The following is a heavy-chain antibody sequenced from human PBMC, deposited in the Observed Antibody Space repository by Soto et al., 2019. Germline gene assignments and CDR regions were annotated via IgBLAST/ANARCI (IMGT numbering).Heavy chain of an antibody. CDR2: INPNSGGT. V-gene: IGHV1-2*04. Sequence: ASVKVSCKASGYTFTGYYMHWVRQAPGQGLEWMGWINPNSGGTNYAQKFQDWVTMTRDTSISTAYMELSSLRSEDTAVYYCAASHSSSSQGWSYYYYYGMDVWGQGTTVTVSS. CDR3: AASHSSSSQGWSYYYYYGMDV. CDR1: GYTFTGYY. D-gene: IGHD6-6*01. J-gene: IGHJ6*02.